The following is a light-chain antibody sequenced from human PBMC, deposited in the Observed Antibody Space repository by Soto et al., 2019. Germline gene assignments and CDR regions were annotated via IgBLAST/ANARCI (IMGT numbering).Light chain of an antibody. Sequence: EIVLTQSPATLSLSPGERATLSCRASQSVVKCLAWYQQKPGLVPRLLIYDVSSRAPGIPARFSGSGSGTDFTPPISSLEPEDFGVYYCQQCNNWPPITFGQGTRLEIK. J-gene: IGKJ5*01. CDR3: QQCNNWPPIT. CDR1: QSVVKC. CDR2: DVS. V-gene: IGKV3-11*01.